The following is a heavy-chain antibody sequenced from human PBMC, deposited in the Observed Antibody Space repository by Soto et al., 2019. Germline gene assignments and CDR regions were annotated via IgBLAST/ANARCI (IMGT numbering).Heavy chain of an antibody. Sequence: QLQLQESGSGLVKPSQTLSLTCAVSGGSISSGGYSWSWIRQPPGKGLEWIGYIYHSGSTYYNPSLKSRVTISVDRSKNQFSLKLSSVTAADTAVYYCASATGEQVVSTFEYWGQGTLVTVSS. CDR3: ASATGEQVVSTFEY. D-gene: IGHD3-16*01. V-gene: IGHV4-30-2*01. CDR1: GGSISSGGYS. CDR2: IYHSGST. J-gene: IGHJ4*02.